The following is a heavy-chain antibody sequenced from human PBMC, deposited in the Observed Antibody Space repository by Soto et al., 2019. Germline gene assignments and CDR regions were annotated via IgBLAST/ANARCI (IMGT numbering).Heavy chain of an antibody. D-gene: IGHD6-19*01. J-gene: IGHJ4*02. Sequence: PSETLSLTCTVSGGSLSSGSYYWSWIRQPPGKGLEWIGYIYYSGSTNYNPSLKSRVTISVDTSKNQFSLKLSSVTAADTAVYYCAISTSSGWSSNFDYWGQGTLVTVSS. CDR3: AISTSSGWSSNFDY. CDR2: IYYSGST. CDR1: GGSLSSGSYY. V-gene: IGHV4-61*01.